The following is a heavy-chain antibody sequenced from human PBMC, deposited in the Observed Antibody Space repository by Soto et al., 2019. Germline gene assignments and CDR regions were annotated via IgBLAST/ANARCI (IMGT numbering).Heavy chain of an antibody. J-gene: IGHJ4*02. CDR2: IIPMFGTA. CDR1: GGTFRKYG. V-gene: IGHV1-69*13. D-gene: IGHD1-26*01. Sequence: SVKVSCKASGGTFRKYGISWVRQAPGQGLEWLGGIIPMFGTATSTQNFQGRLTITADESTSTAYMELSSLTSEDTAVYFCARSVGVTTLSYLDYWGQGXQVTVYS. CDR3: ARSVGVTTLSYLDY.